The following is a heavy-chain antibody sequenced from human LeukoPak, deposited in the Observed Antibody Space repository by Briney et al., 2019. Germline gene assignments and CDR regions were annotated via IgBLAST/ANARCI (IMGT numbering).Heavy chain of an antibody. CDR2: ISGSGSYI. D-gene: IGHD3-10*01. J-gene: IGHJ3*02. V-gene: IGHV3-21*04. CDR3: AKVRGFGELSAFDI. Sequence: GGTLRLSCAASGFTFSDYSMNWVRQTPRKGLEWVSCISGSGSYIYYADSVKGRFTISRDNSKNTLYLQMNSLRAEDTAVYYCAKVRGFGELSAFDIWGQGTMVAVSS. CDR1: GFTFSDYS.